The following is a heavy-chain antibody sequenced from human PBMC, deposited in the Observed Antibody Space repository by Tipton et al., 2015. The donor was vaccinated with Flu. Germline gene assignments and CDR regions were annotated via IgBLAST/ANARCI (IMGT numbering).Heavy chain of an antibody. V-gene: IGHV4-39*07. CDR1: GDSISTTIYY. D-gene: IGHD3-22*01. Sequence: GLVKPSETLSLTCTVSGDSISTTIYYWGWVRRPPGKGLEWIGSIYYSGTTYYNPSLKSRVTISVDSSKNEFSLTLASLTAADTAVYYCARDGFITMIVVVTPGAFEIWVQGTMVTVSS. CDR3: ARDGFITMIVVVTPGAFEI. J-gene: IGHJ3*02. CDR2: IYYSGTT.